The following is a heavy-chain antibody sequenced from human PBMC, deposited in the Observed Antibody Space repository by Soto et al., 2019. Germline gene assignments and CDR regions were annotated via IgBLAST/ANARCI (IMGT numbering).Heavy chain of an antibody. CDR1: GYTFTSYG. J-gene: IGHJ4*02. Sequence: RASVKVSCKASGYTFTSYGISWVRQATGQGLEWMGWISAYNGNTNYAQKLQGRDTMTTDTSTSTAYMELRSLRSDDTAAYYCARTGSTVGDFDYWGQGTLVTVSS. D-gene: IGHD1-26*01. V-gene: IGHV1-18*04. CDR3: ARTGSTVGDFDY. CDR2: ISAYNGNT.